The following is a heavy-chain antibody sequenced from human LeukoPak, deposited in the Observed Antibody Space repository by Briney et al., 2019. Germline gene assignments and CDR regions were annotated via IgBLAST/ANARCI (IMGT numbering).Heavy chain of an antibody. J-gene: IGHJ4*02. D-gene: IGHD3-16*02. CDR1: GFTFSSYA. Sequence: EGSLRLSCAASGFTFSSYAMSWVRQAPGKGLEWVSAISGSGGSTYYADSVKGRFTISRDNSKNTLYLQMNSLRAEDTAVYYCAKKEYDYVWGSYPGDYWGQGTLVTVSS. V-gene: IGHV3-23*01. CDR3: AKKEYDYVWGSYPGDY. CDR2: ISGSGGST.